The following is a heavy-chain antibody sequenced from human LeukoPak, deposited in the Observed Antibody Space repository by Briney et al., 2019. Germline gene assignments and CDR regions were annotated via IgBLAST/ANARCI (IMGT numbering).Heavy chain of an antibody. D-gene: IGHD3-10*01. CDR1: GFTFSSYA. V-gene: IGHV3-30-3*01. J-gene: IGHJ4*02. CDR3: AKDWDGSGKSPFDY. CDR2: ISYDGSNK. Sequence: GGSLRLSCAASGFTFSSYAMHWVRQAPGKGLEWVAVISYDGSNKYYADSVKGRFTISRDNSKNTLYLQMNSLRAEDTAVYYCAKDWDGSGKSPFDYWGQGTLVTVSS.